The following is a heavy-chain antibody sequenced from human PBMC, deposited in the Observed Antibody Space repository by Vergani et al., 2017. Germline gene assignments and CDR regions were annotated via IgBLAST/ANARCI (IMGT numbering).Heavy chain of an antibody. CDR1: GDSISSGVYY. D-gene: IGHD3-22*01. CDR3: ARMGGYDEGDAFRVGYFDS. J-gene: IGHJ4*02. Sequence: QVQLQESGPGLVKPSQTLSLTCSVSGDSISSGVYYWNWIRQHPGKGLEWIGDIYSTGSTHHNPSLRRRINMSVDTSKNQFSLKLNSVTAADTAMYYCARMGGYDEGDAFRVGYFDSWGPGTLVTVSS. CDR2: IYSTGST. V-gene: IGHV4-31*03.